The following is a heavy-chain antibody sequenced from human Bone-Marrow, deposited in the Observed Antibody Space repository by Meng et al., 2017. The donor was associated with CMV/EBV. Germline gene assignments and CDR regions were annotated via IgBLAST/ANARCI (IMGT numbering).Heavy chain of an antibody. Sequence: GESLKISCAASGFTFDDYGMSWVRQAPGKGLEWVSYISSSSSTIYYADSVKGRFTISRDNAKNSLYLQMNSLRAEDTAVYYCARDPSYYDFWSGYYADYWGQGTLVTVSS. CDR1: GFTFDDYG. D-gene: IGHD3-3*01. J-gene: IGHJ4*02. CDR2: ISSSSSTI. V-gene: IGHV3-48*04. CDR3: ARDPSYYDFWSGYYADY.